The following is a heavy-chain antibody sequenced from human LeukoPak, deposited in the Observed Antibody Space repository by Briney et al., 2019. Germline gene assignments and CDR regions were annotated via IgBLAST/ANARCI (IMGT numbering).Heavy chain of an antibody. D-gene: IGHD5-18*01. V-gene: IGHV1-69*05. Sequence: SVKVSCKASGGTFSSYAISWVRQAPGQGLEWMGGIIPIFGTANYAQKFQGRVTITTDESTSTAYMELSSLRSEDTAVYNCARTGGQIQLWSTGIDYWGQGTLVTVSS. J-gene: IGHJ4*02. CDR3: ARTGGQIQLWSTGIDY. CDR1: GGTFSSYA. CDR2: IIPIFGTA.